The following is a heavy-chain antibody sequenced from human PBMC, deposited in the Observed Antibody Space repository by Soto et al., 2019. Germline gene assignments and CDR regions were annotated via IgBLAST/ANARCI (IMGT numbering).Heavy chain of an antibody. CDR1: GFTFSSYG. V-gene: IGHV3-33*01. D-gene: IGHD3-10*01. Sequence: GSLRLSCAASGFTFSSYGMHWVRQAPGKGLEWVAVIWYDGSNKYYADSVKGRFTISRDNSKNTLYLQMNSLRAEDTAVYYCARDPMWGTTMVFWYFELWGRGTRGTV. CDR3: ARDPMWGTTMVFWYFEL. CDR2: IWYDGSNK. J-gene: IGHJ2*01.